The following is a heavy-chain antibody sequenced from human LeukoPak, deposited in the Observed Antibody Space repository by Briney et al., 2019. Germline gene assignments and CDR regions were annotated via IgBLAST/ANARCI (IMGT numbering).Heavy chain of an antibody. CDR3: ARGEKLRYFDWLLSAFDI. V-gene: IGHV1-69*13. CDR2: IIPIFGTA. J-gene: IGHJ3*02. D-gene: IGHD3-9*01. CDR1: GGXFSSYA. Sequence: SVKVSCKASGGXFSSYAMSWVRQAPGQGLEWMGGIIPIFGTANYAQKFQGRVTITADESTSTAYMELSSLRSEDTAVYYCARGEKLRYFDWLLSAFDIWGQGTMVTVSS.